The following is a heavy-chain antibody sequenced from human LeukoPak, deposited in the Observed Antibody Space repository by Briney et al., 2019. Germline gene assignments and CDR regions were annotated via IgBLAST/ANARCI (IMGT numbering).Heavy chain of an antibody. Sequence: GSLRLSCVGSGFTFSDYFMSWIRQPPGKGLEWIGEINHSGSTNYNPSLKSRVTISVDTSKNQFSLKLSSVTAADTAVYYCARGGPGRRGFDYWGQGTLVTVSS. CDR2: INHSGST. J-gene: IGHJ4*02. D-gene: IGHD1-26*01. CDR1: GFTFSDYF. CDR3: ARGGPGRRGFDY. V-gene: IGHV4-34*01.